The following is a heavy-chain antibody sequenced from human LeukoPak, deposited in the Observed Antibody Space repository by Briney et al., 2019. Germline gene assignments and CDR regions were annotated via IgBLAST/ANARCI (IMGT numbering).Heavy chain of an antibody. V-gene: IGHV1-46*01. J-gene: IGHJ6*02. CDR2: INPSGGST. D-gene: IGHD3-22*01. CDR3: ARDSYDSSGYYPGDTYYYYGMDV. CDR1: GCTFTSYY. Sequence: ASVKVSCKASGCTFTSYYMHWARQAPGQGLEWMGIINPSGGSTSYAQKFQGRVTMTRDTSTSTVYMELSSLRSEDTAVYYCARDSYDSSGYYPGDTYYYYGMDVWGQGTTVTVSS.